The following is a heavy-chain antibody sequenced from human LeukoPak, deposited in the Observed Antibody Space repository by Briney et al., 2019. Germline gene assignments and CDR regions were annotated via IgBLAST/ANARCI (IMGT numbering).Heavy chain of an antibody. CDR1: GGSISSGGYY. V-gene: IGHV4-31*03. J-gene: IGHJ3*02. CDR3: ARGWGDGDPGADAFNI. CDR2: IYYSGST. D-gene: IGHD4-17*01. Sequence: SETLSLTCTVSGGSISSGGYYWSWIRQHPGKGLEWIGYIYYSGSTYYNPSPKSRVTISVDKSKNQFSLKLSSVTAADTAVYYCARGWGDGDPGADAFNIWGQGTMVTVSS.